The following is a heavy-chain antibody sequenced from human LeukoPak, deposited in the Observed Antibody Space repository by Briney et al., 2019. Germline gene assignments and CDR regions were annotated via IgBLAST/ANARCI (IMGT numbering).Heavy chain of an antibody. D-gene: IGHD3-16*02. Sequence: PSETLSPTCTVSGGSISSYYWSWIRQPPGKGLEWIGYIYYSGSTNYNPSLKSRVTISVDTSKNQFSLKLSSVTAADTAVYYCASVRLGELSLFDYWGQGTLVTVSS. V-gene: IGHV4-59*01. J-gene: IGHJ4*02. CDR2: IYYSGST. CDR3: ASVRLGELSLFDY. CDR1: GGSISSYY.